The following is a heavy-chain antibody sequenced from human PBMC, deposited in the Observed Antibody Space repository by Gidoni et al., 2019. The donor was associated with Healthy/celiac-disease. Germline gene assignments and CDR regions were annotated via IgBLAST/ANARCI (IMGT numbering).Heavy chain of an antibody. CDR3: AKDTMYYDSSGYYWSFYYYYGMDV. J-gene: IGHJ6*02. V-gene: IGHV3-43*02. D-gene: IGHD3-22*01. Sequence: EVQLVESGGGVVQPGGSLRLSCAASGFPFDDYAMHWVRQAPGKGLEWVSLISGDGGSTYYADSVKGRFTISRDNSKNSLYLQMNSLRTEDTALYYCAKDTMYYDSSGYYWSFYYYYGMDVWGQGTTVTVSS. CDR1: GFPFDDYA. CDR2: ISGDGGST.